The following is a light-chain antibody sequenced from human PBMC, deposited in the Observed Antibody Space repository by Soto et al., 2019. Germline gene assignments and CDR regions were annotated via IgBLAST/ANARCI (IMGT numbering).Light chain of an antibody. CDR2: GNS. J-gene: IGLJ2*01. CDR3: QSYDSSLSAVV. CDR1: SSNIGAGYD. Sequence: QSVLTQPPSVSGAPGQRVTISCTGSSSNIGAGYDVHWYQQLPGTAPKLLIYGNSNRPSGVPDRFSGSKSGTSASLAITGLRAEDEADYYCQSYDSSLSAVVVGGGTQLTVL. V-gene: IGLV1-40*01.